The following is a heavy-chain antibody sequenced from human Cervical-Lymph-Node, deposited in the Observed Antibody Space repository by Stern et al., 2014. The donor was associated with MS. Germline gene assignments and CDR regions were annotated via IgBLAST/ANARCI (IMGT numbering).Heavy chain of an antibody. J-gene: IGHJ6*04. V-gene: IGHV3-74*02. CDR2: INIDGSST. CDR1: GFTFSSAW. Sequence: EVQLVESGGGLVQPGGSLRLSCAASGFTFSSAWMYWVRQAPGKGLVCVSRINIDGSSTYYADSVKGRFNTSRDNAKSTLYLQMNSLRAEDTAVYYCTSGNYGMDVWGKGTTVTVSS. D-gene: IGHD1-26*01. CDR3: TSGNYGMDV.